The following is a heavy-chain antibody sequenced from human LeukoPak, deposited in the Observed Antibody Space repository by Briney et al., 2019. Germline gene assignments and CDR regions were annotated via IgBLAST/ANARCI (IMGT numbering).Heavy chain of an antibody. J-gene: IGHJ4*02. Sequence: SSETLSLTCNVSGASMSSNYWSWIRQPPGKGLEWIGYIYHSGNTNYSPSLESRVTMSVDESKNQFSLRVHFVSAADTAVYYCASTRRAAVAGRFDSWGQGTLVTVSS. CDR1: GASMSSNY. CDR3: ASTRRAAVAGRFDS. CDR2: IYHSGNT. D-gene: IGHD6-19*01. V-gene: IGHV4-4*09.